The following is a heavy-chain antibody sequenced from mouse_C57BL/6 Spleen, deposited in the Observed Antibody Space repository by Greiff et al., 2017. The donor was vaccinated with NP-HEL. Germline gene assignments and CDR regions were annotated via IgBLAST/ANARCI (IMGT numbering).Heavy chain of an antibody. D-gene: IGHD2-13*01. V-gene: IGHV1-69*01. CDR2: IDPSDSYT. Sequence: QVQLQQSGAELVMPGASVKLSCKASGYTFTSYWMHWVKQRPGQGLEWIGEIDPSDSYTNYNQKFKGKSTLTVDKSSSTAYMQLSSLTSEDSAVYYCARGGYGDSYWYCDVWGTGTTVTVSS. CDR3: ARGGYGDSYWYCDV. J-gene: IGHJ1*03. CDR1: GYTFTSYW.